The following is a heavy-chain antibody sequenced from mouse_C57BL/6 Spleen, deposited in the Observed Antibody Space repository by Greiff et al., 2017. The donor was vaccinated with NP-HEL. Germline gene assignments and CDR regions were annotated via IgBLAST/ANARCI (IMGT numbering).Heavy chain of an antibody. CDR2: IYPGSGNT. D-gene: IGHD2-3*01. CDR3: ARNHDFDY. V-gene: IGHV1-66*01. CDR1: GYSFTSYY. Sequence: VKLMESGPELVKPGASVKISCKASGYSFTSYYIHWVKQRPGQGLEWIGWIYPGSGNTKYNEKFKGKATLTADTSSSSLTSEDSAVYYCARNHDFDYWGQGTTLTVSS. J-gene: IGHJ2*01.